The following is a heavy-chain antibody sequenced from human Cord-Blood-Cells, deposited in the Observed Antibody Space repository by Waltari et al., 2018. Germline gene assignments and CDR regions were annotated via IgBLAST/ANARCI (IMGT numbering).Heavy chain of an antibody. CDR3: ARGLSAQDDAFDI. J-gene: IGHJ3*02. CDR2: INPNSGCT. V-gene: IGHV1-2*02. CDR1: GYTFTGYY. Sequence: QVQVVQSGAEVKKPGASVKVSCKASGYTFTGYYMHWVQQAPGQGLEWIGWINPNSGCTIYAQKFHVRDTMTRDTSISTAYMELSRLRSDDTAVDYCARGLSAQDDAFDIWGQGTMVTVSS.